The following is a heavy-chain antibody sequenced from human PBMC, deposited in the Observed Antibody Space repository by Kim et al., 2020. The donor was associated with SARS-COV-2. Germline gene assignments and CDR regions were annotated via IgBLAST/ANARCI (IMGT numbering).Heavy chain of an antibody. V-gene: IGHV3-9*01. J-gene: IGHJ3*02. D-gene: IGHD2-2*01. CDR2: ISWNRGSI. Sequence: GGSLRLSCAASGFTFDDYAMHWVRQAPGKGLEWVSGISWNRGSIGYADSVKGRFTISRDNAKNSLYLQMNSLRAEDTALYYCAKAHQGAVSAFDIPGQGTMVTVSS. CDR1: GFTFDDYA. CDR3: AKAHQGAVSAFDI.